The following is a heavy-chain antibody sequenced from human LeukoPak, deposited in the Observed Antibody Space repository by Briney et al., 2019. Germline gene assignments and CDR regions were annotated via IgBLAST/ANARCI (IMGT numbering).Heavy chain of an antibody. V-gene: IGHV3-23*01. D-gene: IGHD2-15*01. J-gene: IGHJ5*02. Sequence: TGGSLRLSCAASEFTFNSYTMSWVRQAPGKGLEWVSAISESGYSTYYADSVKGRFTISRDNAKNSLYLQMNSLRAEDTAVYYCASVGCSGGSCYGLWFDPWGQGTLVTVSS. CDR1: EFTFNSYT. CDR2: ISESGYST. CDR3: ASVGCSGGSCYGLWFDP.